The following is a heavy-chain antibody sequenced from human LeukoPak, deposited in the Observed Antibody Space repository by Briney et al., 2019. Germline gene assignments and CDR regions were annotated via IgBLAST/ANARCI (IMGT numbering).Heavy chain of an antibody. CDR3: ARALSTSSPWATSEVGFDP. CDR2: IYYSGST. CDR1: GGSISSGGYY. J-gene: IGHJ5*02. Sequence: SETLSLTCTVSGGSISSGGYYWSWIRQHPGKGLEWIGYIYYSGSTYYNPSLKSRVTISVDTSKNQFSLRLSSVTAADTAVYYCARALSTSSPWATSEVGFDPWGQGTLVTVSS. V-gene: IGHV4-31*03. D-gene: IGHD6-13*01.